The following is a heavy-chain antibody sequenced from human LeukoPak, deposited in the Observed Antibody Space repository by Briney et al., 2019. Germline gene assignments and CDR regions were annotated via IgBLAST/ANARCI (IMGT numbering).Heavy chain of an antibody. CDR3: ARGGHLKRVYYDFWSGYYPIHYFDY. CDR2: INHSGST. J-gene: IGHJ4*02. CDR1: GGSFSGYY. Sequence: SETLSLTCAVYGGSFSGYYWSWIRQPPGKGLEWIGEINHSGSTNYNPSLKSRVTISVDTSKNQFSLKLSSVTAADTAVYYCARGGHLKRVYYDFWSGYYPIHYFDYWGQGTLVTVSS. V-gene: IGHV4-34*01. D-gene: IGHD3-3*01.